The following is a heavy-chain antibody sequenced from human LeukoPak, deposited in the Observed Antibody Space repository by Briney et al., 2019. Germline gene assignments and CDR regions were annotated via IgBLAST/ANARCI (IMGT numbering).Heavy chain of an antibody. CDR1: GFTFSSYW. CDR3: ARGNSYGFHFDY. V-gene: IGHV3-74*01. Sequence: GGSLRLSCAASGFTFSSYWMHWVRQAPGKGLVWVSRINTDGSSTSYADSVKGRFTISRDNANNSLYLQMNSLRAEDTAVYYCARGNSYGFHFDYWGQGTLVTVSS. J-gene: IGHJ4*02. D-gene: IGHD5-18*01. CDR2: INTDGSST.